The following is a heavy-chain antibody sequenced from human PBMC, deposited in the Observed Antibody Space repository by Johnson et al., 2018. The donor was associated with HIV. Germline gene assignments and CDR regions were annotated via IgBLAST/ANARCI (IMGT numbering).Heavy chain of an antibody. CDR3: ARELGYCSGGSCHDAFDI. CDR2: ISYDGSNK. CDR1: GFTFSSYG. J-gene: IGHJ3*02. V-gene: IGHV3-30*03. Sequence: VQLVESGGVVVQPGGSLRLSCAASGFTFSSYGMHWVRQAPGKGLEWVAVISYDGSNKYYADSVKGRFTISRDNSKNSLYLQMNSLRAEDTALYYCARELGYCSGGSCHDAFDIWGQGTMVTVSS. D-gene: IGHD2-15*01.